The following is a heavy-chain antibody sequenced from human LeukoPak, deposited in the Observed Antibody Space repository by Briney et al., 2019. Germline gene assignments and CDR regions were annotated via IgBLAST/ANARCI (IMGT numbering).Heavy chain of an antibody. CDR1: GYTFTIYG. Sequence: GASVKVSCKASGYTFTIYGISWVRQAPGQGLEWMGWISAYNGNTNYAQKLQGRVTMTTDTSTSTAYMELRSLRSDDTAVYYCARSVDYHKNYYDFWSGFDYWGQGTLVTVSS. CDR2: ISAYNGNT. CDR3: ARSVDYHKNYYDFWSGFDY. J-gene: IGHJ4*02. D-gene: IGHD3-3*01. V-gene: IGHV1-18*01.